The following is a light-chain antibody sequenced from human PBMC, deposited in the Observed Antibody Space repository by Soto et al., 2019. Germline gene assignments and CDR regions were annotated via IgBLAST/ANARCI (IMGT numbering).Light chain of an antibody. J-gene: IGKJ4*01. CDR3: QQYGSSPPLT. Sequence: EIVLTQSPGTLSLSPGERAALFCRASQSVSSNYLAWYQQKPGQAPRLLIYGASSRATGIPDRFSGSGSGTDFTLTISRLEPEDFAVYYCQQYGSSPPLTFGGGTKVEIK. V-gene: IGKV3-20*01. CDR1: QSVSSNY. CDR2: GAS.